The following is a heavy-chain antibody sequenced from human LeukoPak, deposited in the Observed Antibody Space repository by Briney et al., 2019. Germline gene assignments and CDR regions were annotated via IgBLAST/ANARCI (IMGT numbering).Heavy chain of an antibody. CDR1: GFAFSVYW. CDR2: INEDGTSA. J-gene: IGHJ4*02. Sequence: GGSLRLSCAASGFAFSVYWMHWVRHPPGKGLVWDAHINEDGTSASHADSVKGRFTISRDNAKNTLYLQMNSLTVEDTAVYYCARVPTNNYGVGQWGQGYLVTVSS. V-gene: IGHV3-74*01. CDR3: ARVPTNNYGVGQ. D-gene: IGHD4/OR15-4a*01.